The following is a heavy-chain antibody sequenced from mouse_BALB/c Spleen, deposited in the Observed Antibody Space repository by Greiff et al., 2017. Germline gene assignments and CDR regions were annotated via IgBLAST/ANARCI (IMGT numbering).Heavy chain of an antibody. J-gene: IGHJ3*01. CDR1: GFSLSTSGMG. CDR2: IYWDDDK. CDR3: ARRDYGSIPFAY. D-gene: IGHD1-1*01. V-gene: IGHV8-12*01. Sequence: QVTLKVSGPGILQPSQTLSLTCSFSGFSLSTSGMGVSWIRQPSGKGLEWLAHIYWDDDKRYNPSLKSRLTISKDTSSNQVFLKITSVDTADTATYYCARRDYGSIPFAYWGQGTLVTVSA.